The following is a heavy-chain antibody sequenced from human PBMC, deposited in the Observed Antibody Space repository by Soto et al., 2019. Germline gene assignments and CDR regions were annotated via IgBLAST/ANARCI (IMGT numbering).Heavy chain of an antibody. J-gene: IGHJ4*02. CDR3: AKDYGPKAPYPYSNTHTDF. D-gene: IGHD6-13*01. CDR2: ISHDGAFK. Sequence: QRHLVESGGGVVQPGRSLRLSCAASGCSFISYGMHWIRQAPGKRLEWVAVISHDGAFKDYADSVKGRFTISRDNSENTLFLEMNSLGPSDTAVYYCAKDYGPKAPYPYSNTHTDFWGQGTRVTVSS. V-gene: IGHV3-30*18. CDR1: GCSFISYG.